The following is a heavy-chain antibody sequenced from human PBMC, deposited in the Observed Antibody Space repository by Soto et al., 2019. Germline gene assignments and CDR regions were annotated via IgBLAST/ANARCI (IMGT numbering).Heavy chain of an antibody. D-gene: IGHD5-12*01. CDR3: AKDLGGDIVAKPADAFGI. V-gene: IGHV3-9*01. J-gene: IGHJ3*02. CDR1: GFTFDDYA. Sequence: EVQLVESGGGLVQPGRSLRLSCAASGFTFDDYAMHCVRQAPGKGLEWVSGISWNSGSIGYADSVKGRFTISRDNAKNTLYLQMTSLRAEDTALYDCAKDLGGDIVAKPADAFGIWGQGTMVTVSS. CDR2: ISWNSGSI.